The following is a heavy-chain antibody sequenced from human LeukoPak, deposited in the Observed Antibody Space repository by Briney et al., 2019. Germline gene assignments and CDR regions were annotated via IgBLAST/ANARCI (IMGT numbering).Heavy chain of an antibody. J-gene: IGHJ6*02. CDR1: GGSISSDDYY. CDR3: ARLFGLGSPAYFYYYYGMDV. D-gene: IGHD3-10*01. V-gene: IGHV4-31*03. Sequence: SETLSLTCTVSGGSISSDDYYWSWIRQHPGKGLEWIGYIHYSGSTFYNPSLKGRIIISVDTSKNQFSLKLSSVTAADTAVYYCARLFGLGSPAYFYYYYGMDVWGQGTTVTVSS. CDR2: IHYSGST.